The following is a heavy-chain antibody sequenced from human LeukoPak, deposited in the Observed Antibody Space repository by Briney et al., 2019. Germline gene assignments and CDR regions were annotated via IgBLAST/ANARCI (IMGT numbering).Heavy chain of an antibody. D-gene: IGHD3-3*01. CDR1: GFTFRSYA. CDR2: IKQDGSEK. CDR3: ARAPYYDFWSGPIDY. V-gene: IGHV3-7*01. J-gene: IGHJ4*02. Sequence: GSLRLSCAASGFTFRSYAIHWVRQTPGKGLEWVANIKQDGSEKYYVDSVKGRFTISRDNAKNSLYLQMNSLRAEDTAVYYCARAPYYDFWSGPIDYWGQGTLVTVSS.